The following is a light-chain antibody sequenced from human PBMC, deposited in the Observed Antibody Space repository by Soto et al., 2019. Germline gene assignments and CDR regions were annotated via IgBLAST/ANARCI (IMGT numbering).Light chain of an antibody. CDR1: QSVSSY. CDR2: DAS. J-gene: IGKJ3*01. V-gene: IGKV3-11*01. Sequence: EIVLTQSPATLSLSPGERATLSCRASQSVSSYLAWYQQKPGQAPRLLIYDASNRATGIPARFSGSGSGTDFTLTISSLEPEDFVVYYCQQRSNWPLFTFGPGTKVVIK. CDR3: QQRSNWPLFT.